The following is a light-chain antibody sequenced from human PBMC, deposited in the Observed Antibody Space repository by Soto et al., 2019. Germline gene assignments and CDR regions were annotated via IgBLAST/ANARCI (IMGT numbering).Light chain of an antibody. CDR2: SNN. CDR1: SSNIGSNS. J-gene: IGLJ2*01. V-gene: IGLV1-44*01. CDR3: AAWDDSLNGHVV. Sequence: QSVLIQPPSASGTPGQRVTTSCSGSSSNIGSNSVNWYQQLPGPAPRLLIYSNNQRPSGVPDRFSGSKSGTSASLAISGLQSEDEADYYCAAWDDSLNGHVVFGGGTKLTVL.